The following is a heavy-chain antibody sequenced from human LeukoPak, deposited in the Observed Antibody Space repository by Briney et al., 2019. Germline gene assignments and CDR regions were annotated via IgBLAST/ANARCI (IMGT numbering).Heavy chain of an antibody. CDR1: GYTFIAYY. V-gene: IGHV1-2*02. J-gene: IGHJ4*02. CDR2: INPTSGTT. CDR3: VPGGVGAAG. D-gene: IGHD2-15*01. Sequence: EASVKVSCKASGYTFIAYYMQWVRQAAGQRLEWMGWINPTSGTTNYAQKFQGRVTLTRDTSISTAYMELSGLTSDDTAVYYCVPGGVGAAGWGQGTLVTVAS.